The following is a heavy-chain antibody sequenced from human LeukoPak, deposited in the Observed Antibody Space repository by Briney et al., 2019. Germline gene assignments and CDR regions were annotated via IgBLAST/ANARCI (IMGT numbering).Heavy chain of an antibody. CDR1: GFSFSRYS. V-gene: IGHV3-21*01. CDR2: ITSSSSYM. J-gene: IGHJ5*02. Sequence: PGGSLRLSCTASGFSFSRYSMNWVRQAPGKGLEWVSSITSSSSYMFYADSVKGRFTISKDNAKNSLYLQMDSLRAEDTAVYYCARGREKGYYYDSSGYYYVRFDPWGQGTLVTVSS. CDR3: ARGREKGYYYDSSGYYYVRFDP. D-gene: IGHD3-22*01.